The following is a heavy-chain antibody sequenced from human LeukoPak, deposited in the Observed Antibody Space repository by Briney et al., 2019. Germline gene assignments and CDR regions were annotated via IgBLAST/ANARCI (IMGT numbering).Heavy chain of an antibody. CDR1: GGSISSGDYY. CDR2: IYYSGST. Sequence: SETLSLTCTVSGGSISSGDYYWSWIRQPPGKGLEWIGYIYYSGSTYYNPSLKSRVTISVDTSKNQFSLKLSSVTAADTAVYYCARGSRIDYYYYGMDVWGQGTTVTVSS. D-gene: IGHD3-16*02. V-gene: IGHV4-30-4*01. J-gene: IGHJ6*02. CDR3: ARGSRIDYYYYGMDV.